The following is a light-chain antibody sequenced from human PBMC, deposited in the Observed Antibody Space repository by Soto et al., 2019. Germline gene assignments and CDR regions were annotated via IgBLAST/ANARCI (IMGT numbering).Light chain of an antibody. CDR3: QHYNHQPLT. CDR2: GAS. CDR1: QSINSN. Sequence: EIMMTQSPATLSVSQGERATLYCRASQSINSNLAWYQQKPGQAPRLLIYGASTRATGIPARFSGSGSGTEFTLTISSLQSEDFAVYHCQHYNHQPLTFVGGTKVEIK. J-gene: IGKJ4*01. V-gene: IGKV3-15*01.